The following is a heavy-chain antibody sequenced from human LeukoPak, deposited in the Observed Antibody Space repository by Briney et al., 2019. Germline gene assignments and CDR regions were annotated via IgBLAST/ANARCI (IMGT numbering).Heavy chain of an antibody. CDR2: ISGSGGST. CDR3: AKSVIVVVIPPFDY. CDR1: GFTFSSYG. D-gene: IGHD3-22*01. Sequence: PGGSLRLSCAASGFTFSSYGMSWVRQAPGKGLEWVSAISGSGGSTYYADSVKGRFTISRDNSKNTLYLQMNSLRAEDTAVYYCAKSVIVVVIPPFDYWGQGTLVTVSS. V-gene: IGHV3-23*01. J-gene: IGHJ4*02.